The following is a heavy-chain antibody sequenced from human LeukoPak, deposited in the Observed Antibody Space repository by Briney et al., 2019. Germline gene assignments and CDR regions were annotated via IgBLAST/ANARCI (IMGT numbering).Heavy chain of an antibody. V-gene: IGHV4-39*01. CDR2: IYYSEST. Sequence: SETLSLTCTVSGGSINSNYYWGWIRQPPGKGLEWIGSIYYSESTYNNPSLKSRVTISVDTSKNQFFLKLTSVTAADTAVYYCARLVGYDSSGYYFSLDYWGQGTLATVSS. J-gene: IGHJ4*02. CDR3: ARLVGYDSSGYYFSLDY. CDR1: GGSINSNYY. D-gene: IGHD3-22*01.